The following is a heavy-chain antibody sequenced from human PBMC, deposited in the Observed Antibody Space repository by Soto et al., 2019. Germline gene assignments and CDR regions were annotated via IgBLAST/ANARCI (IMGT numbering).Heavy chain of an antibody. CDR1: GFTFSSYA. V-gene: IGHV3-30-3*01. CDR3: ARAEVVVVPAANDY. CDR2: ISYDGSNK. D-gene: IGHD2-2*01. J-gene: IGHJ4*02. Sequence: GGSLRLSCAASGFTFSSYAMHWVRQAPGKGLEWVAVISYDGSNKYYADSVKGRFTISRDNSKNTLYLQMNSLRAEDTAVYYCARAEVVVVPAANDYWGQGTLVTVSS.